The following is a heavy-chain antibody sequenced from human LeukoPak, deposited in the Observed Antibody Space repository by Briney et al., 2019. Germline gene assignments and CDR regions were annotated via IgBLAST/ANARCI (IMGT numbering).Heavy chain of an antibody. CDR2: MDPSAGST. CDR3: ARAHYASSNIKVPFDV. CDR1: GYTFNNYY. J-gene: IGHJ6*04. V-gene: IGHV1-46*02. D-gene: IGHD3-22*01. Sequence: ASVKVSCKASGYTFNNYYMHWVRQAPVQGLEWMGGMDPSAGSTTYAQKFQSRVTMTRDTATSTVYMELSSLRSQDTAVYYCARAHYASSNIKVPFDVWGKGTTVTVSS.